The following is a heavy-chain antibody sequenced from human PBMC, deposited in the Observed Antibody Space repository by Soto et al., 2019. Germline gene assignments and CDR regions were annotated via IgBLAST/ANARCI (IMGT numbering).Heavy chain of an antibody. CDR2: IYYSGST. CDR1: GGSISRGDYY. J-gene: IGHJ3*02. V-gene: IGHV4-30-4*01. Sequence: QVQLQESGPGLVKPSQTLSLTCTVSGGSISRGDYYWSWIRQTPGKGLEWIGYIYYSGSTYYNPSLKSRVIISVDTSKNQFSLKLSSVTAADTAVYYCARVGGSWITNMDEAFDIWGQGTMVTVSS. CDR3: ARVGGSWITNMDEAFDI. D-gene: IGHD2-15*01.